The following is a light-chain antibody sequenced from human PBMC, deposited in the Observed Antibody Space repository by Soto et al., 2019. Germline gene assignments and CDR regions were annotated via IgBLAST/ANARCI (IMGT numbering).Light chain of an antibody. J-gene: IGKJ1*01. CDR1: QAVISSS. CDR3: QQYGSSPTWT. V-gene: IGKV3-20*01. Sequence: EIVMTQSPATLSVSPGERATLSCRASQAVISSSLAWFQQKPGQAPRLLIYDASNRATGIPDRFSGSGSGTDFTLTISRLEPEDFAVYFCQQYGSSPTWTFGQGTKVDIK. CDR2: DAS.